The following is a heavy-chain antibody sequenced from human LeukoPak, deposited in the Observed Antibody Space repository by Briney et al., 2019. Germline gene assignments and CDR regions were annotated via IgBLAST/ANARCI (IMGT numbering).Heavy chain of an antibody. D-gene: IGHD5-18*01. Sequence: ASVKVSCKASGYTFSSYGISWVRPAPGQGLEWMGWISAYDGNTNYAQKLQGRVTMTTDTSTSTAYMELRSLRSDDTAVYYCARAVRGYSYAYLPYWGQGTLVTVSS. J-gene: IGHJ4*02. CDR2: ISAYDGNT. CDR3: ARAVRGYSYAYLPY. CDR1: GYTFSSYG. V-gene: IGHV1-18*01.